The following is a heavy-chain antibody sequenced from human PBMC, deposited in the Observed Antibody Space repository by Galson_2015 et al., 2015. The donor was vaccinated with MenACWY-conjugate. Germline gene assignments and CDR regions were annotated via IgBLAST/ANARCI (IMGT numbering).Heavy chain of an antibody. CDR2: ISAYNGKT. J-gene: IGHJ4*02. Sequence: SVKVSCKASGYTFSSYDFSWVRQAPGQGLEWMGWISAYNGKTKYAEKVQGRVTMTTDTSTSTAYMELRSLRSDDTAVYYCARDEDDRYRPCEYRGQGTLVTVSS. V-gene: IGHV1-18*01. CDR1: GYTFSSYD. CDR3: ARDEDDRYRPCEY. D-gene: IGHD5-12*01.